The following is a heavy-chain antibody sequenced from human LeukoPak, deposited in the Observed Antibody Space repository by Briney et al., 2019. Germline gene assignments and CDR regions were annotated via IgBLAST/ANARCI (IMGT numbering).Heavy chain of an antibody. J-gene: IGHJ4*02. CDR1: GFTFSSYA. CDR2: IKQDGSEK. Sequence: GGSLRLSCAASGFTFSSYAMSWVRQAPGKGLEWVANIKQDGSEKYYVDSVKGRFTISRDNAKNSLYLQMNSLRAEDTAVYYCATYDSSGYYGYDYWGQGTLVTVSS. D-gene: IGHD3-22*01. CDR3: ATYDSSGYYGYDY. V-gene: IGHV3-7*01.